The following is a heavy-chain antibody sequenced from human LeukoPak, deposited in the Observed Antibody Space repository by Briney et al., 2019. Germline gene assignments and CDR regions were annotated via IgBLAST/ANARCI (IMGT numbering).Heavy chain of an antibody. V-gene: IGHV3-23*01. CDR3: AKDLMNYGDHVDYFDY. D-gene: IGHD4-17*01. Sequence: GGSLRLSCAASGFTFSTYAMSWVRQAPGKGLEWVSAVTGGGGSTYFADSVRGRFTISRDNSKNTLYLQMNSLRAEDTAVYYCAKDLMNYGDHVDYFDYWGQGTLVTVSS. CDR1: GFTFSTYA. J-gene: IGHJ4*02. CDR2: VTGGGGST.